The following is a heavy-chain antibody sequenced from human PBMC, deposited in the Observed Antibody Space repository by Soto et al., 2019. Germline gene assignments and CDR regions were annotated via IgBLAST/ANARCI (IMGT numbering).Heavy chain of an antibody. J-gene: IGHJ6*02. CDR2: IDPSYSYT. Sequence: GESLKISCQGSGYSFTSYWISWVRQMPGKVLEWMGRIDPSYSYTRYSPSFQGHVTISVDKSTSTAYLQWTSLKASDTATYYCARAYGCDFNYYGMDVWCQGXTVTVYS. CDR1: GYSFTSYW. CDR3: ARAYGCDFNYYGMDV. V-gene: IGHV5-10-1*01. D-gene: IGHD2-21*02.